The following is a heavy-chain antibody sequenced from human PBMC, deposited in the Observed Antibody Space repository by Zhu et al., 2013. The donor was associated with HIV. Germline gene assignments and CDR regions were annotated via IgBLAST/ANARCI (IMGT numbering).Heavy chain of an antibody. CDR3: ARTPTQWATVTTQLYYYGMDV. V-gene: IGHV1-18*04. CDR1: GYTFTSYG. D-gene: IGHD4-17*01. J-gene: IGHJ6*02. Sequence: QVQLVQSGAEVKKPGASVKVSCKASGYTFTSYGISWVRQAPGQGLEWMGWISAYNGNTNYAQKLQGRVTMTTDTSTSTAYMELRSLRSDDTAVYYCARTPTQWATVTTQLYYYGMDVWGQGTTVTVSS. CDR2: ISAYNGNT.